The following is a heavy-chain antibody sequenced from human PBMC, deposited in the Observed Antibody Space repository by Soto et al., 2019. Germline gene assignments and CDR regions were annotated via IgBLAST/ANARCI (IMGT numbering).Heavy chain of an antibody. CDR2: IIPNSGTT. D-gene: IGHD3-16*01. V-gene: IGHV1-69*01. CDR1: GGSFRNFV. Sequence: QVQLVQSGAEVKKPGSSVKVSCKASGGSFRNFVISWVRQAPGQGLEWMGGIIPNSGTTNYAQKFQGKVTITADESTSTAYMALSGLTTEDTSLYYCARARGGEATIRFWGQGTLVTVSS. CDR3: ARARGGEATIRF. J-gene: IGHJ4*02.